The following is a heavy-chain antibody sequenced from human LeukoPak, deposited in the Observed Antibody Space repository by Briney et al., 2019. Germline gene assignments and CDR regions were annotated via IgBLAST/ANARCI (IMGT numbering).Heavy chain of an antibody. Sequence: SQTLSLTCTVSGGSISSGGYYWSWIRQHPGKGLEWIGYIYYSGSTYYNPSLKSRVTISVDTSKNQFSLKLSSVTAADTAVYYCARGQDSYYYYYMDVWGKGTTVTVSS. J-gene: IGHJ6*03. D-gene: IGHD3/OR15-3a*01. CDR1: GGSISSGGYY. CDR3: ARGQDSYYYYYMDV. V-gene: IGHV4-31*03. CDR2: IYYSGST.